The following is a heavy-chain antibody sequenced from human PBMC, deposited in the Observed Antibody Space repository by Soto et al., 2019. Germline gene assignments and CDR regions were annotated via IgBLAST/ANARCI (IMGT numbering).Heavy chain of an antibody. D-gene: IGHD3-10*01. Sequence: GGSLRLSCTASGFTFGDYAMSWVRQAPGKGLEWVGFIRSKAYGGTTEYAASVKGRFTISRDDSKSIAYLQMNSLKTEDTAVYYCTRVGGTMVRGVILNWFGPWGQGTLVTVSS. CDR3: TRVGGTMVRGVILNWFGP. V-gene: IGHV3-49*04. CDR1: GFTFGDYA. J-gene: IGHJ5*02. CDR2: IRSKAYGGTT.